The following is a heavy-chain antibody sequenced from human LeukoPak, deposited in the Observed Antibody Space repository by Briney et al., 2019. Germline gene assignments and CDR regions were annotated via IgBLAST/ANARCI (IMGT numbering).Heavy chain of an antibody. D-gene: IGHD3-10*01. J-gene: IGHJ4*02. CDR1: GFTFSSYS. CDR2: ISSSSSYI. Sequence: GGSLRLSCAASGFTFSSYSMNWVRQAPGKGLEWVSSISSSSSYIYYADSVKGRFTISRDNAKNSLYLQMNSLRAEDTAVYYCARALMVRGVIIPYYFDYWGQGTLVTVSS. CDR3: ARALMVRGVIIPYYFDY. V-gene: IGHV3-21*01.